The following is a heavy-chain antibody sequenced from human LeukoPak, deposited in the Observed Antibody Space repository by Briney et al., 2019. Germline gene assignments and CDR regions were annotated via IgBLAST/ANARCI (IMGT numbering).Heavy chain of an antibody. Sequence: GGSLRLSCAASGFTFSNYDMHWVRQAPGKGLEWVAVIFYDGSNKYSADSVKGRFTISRDNSENTLFLQMNSLRAEDTAVYYCARRTSGAFAIWGQGTKVTVSS. J-gene: IGHJ3*02. CDR3: ARRTSGAFAI. CDR1: GFTFSNYD. CDR2: IFYDGSNK. V-gene: IGHV3-33*01.